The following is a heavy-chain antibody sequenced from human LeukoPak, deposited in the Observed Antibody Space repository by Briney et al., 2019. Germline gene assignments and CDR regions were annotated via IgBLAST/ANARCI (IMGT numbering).Heavy chain of an antibody. J-gene: IGHJ4*02. V-gene: IGHV5-51*01. CDR3: ARTRGRGFVFDY. Sequence: KXXXXXGIIYPGDSDTRYSPSFQGQVTISADKSISTAYLQWSSLKASDTAMYYCARTRGRGFVFDYWGQGTLVTVSS. CDR2: IYPGDSDT. D-gene: IGHD3-10*01.